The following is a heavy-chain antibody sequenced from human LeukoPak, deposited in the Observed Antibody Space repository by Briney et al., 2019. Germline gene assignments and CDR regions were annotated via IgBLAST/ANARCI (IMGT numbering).Heavy chain of an antibody. CDR2: ISYDGSNK. D-gene: IGHD3-10*01. CDR3: ARDRYYGSGSYYYYGMDV. Sequence: GGSLRLSCAASGFTFSSYAMHWVRQAPGEGLKWVAVISYDGSNKYYADSVKGRFTISRDNSKNTLYLQMNSLRAEDTAVYYCARDRYYGSGSYYYYGMDVWGQGTTVTVSS. CDR1: GFTFSSYA. V-gene: IGHV3-30-3*01. J-gene: IGHJ6*02.